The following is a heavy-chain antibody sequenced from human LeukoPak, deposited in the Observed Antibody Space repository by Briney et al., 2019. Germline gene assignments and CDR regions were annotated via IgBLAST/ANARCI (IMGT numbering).Heavy chain of an antibody. D-gene: IGHD5-12*01. J-gene: IGHJ6*04. CDR1: GFTFSSYG. CDR2: IWYDGSNK. V-gene: IGHV3-33*01. CDR3: VRVYSGYDHYGMDV. Sequence: GRSLRLSCAASGFTFSSYGMHWVRQAPGKGLEWVAVIWYDGSNKYYADSVKGRFTISRDNSKNTLYLQMNSLRAEDTAVYYCVRVYSGYDHYGMDVWGKGTTVTVSS.